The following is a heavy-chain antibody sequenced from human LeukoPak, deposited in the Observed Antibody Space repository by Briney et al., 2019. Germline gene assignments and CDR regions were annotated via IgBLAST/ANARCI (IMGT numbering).Heavy chain of an antibody. J-gene: IGHJ4*02. CDR3: AKDLIAVADDY. CDR1: GFTFSSYA. D-gene: IGHD6-19*01. V-gene: IGHV3-30-3*01. CDR2: ISYDGSNK. Sequence: GGSLRLSCAASGFTFSSYAMHWVRQAPGKGLEWVAVISYDGSNKYYADSVKGRFTISRDNSKNTLYLQMNSLRAEDTAVYYCAKDLIAVADDYWGQGTLVTVSS.